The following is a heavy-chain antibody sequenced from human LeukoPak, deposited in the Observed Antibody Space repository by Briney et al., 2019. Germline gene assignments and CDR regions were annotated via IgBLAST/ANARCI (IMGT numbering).Heavy chain of an antibody. Sequence: SETLSLTCTVSGDSITNSYWNWIRQPPGRGLEWIGRISYGGSTNYNPSLKSRVIISRDTSKNQFSLELTSVTAADTAIYYCAKRIIEARENGASNWLDPWGQGTLVTVSS. CDR3: AKRIIEARENGASNWLDP. D-gene: IGHD3-3*02. V-gene: IGHV4-59*08. J-gene: IGHJ5*01. CDR2: ISYGGST. CDR1: GDSITNSY.